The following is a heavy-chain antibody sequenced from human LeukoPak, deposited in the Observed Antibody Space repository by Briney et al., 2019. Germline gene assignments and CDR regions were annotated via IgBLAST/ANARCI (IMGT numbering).Heavy chain of an antibody. J-gene: IGHJ4*02. V-gene: IGHV1-46*04. CDR3: ARALRWLQNFDY. CDR2: INLSGGRT. Sequence: ASVKVSCMSSVYTFTGYYMHWVRPPPAQGLAWMGIINLSGGRTSYTQKLQGRVTMTRDTATSTVYMELSSLRSEDTAVYYCARALRWLQNFDYWGQGTLVTVSS. D-gene: IGHD5-12*01. CDR1: VYTFTGYY.